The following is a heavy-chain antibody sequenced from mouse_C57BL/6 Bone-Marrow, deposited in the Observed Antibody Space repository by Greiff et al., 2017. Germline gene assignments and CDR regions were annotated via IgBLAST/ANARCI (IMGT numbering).Heavy chain of an antibody. V-gene: IGHV1-53*01. J-gene: IGHJ3*01. CDR2: INPSNGGT. Sequence: QVQLQQPGTELVKPGASVKLSCKASGYTFTSYWMHWVKQRPGQGLEWIGNINPSNGGTNYNEKFKSKATLTVDKSSSTAYMQLSSLTSEDSAVXYCARNHYYYGSSSWFAYWGQGTLVTVSA. CDR1: GYTFTSYW. D-gene: IGHD1-1*01. CDR3: ARNHYYYGSSSWFAY.